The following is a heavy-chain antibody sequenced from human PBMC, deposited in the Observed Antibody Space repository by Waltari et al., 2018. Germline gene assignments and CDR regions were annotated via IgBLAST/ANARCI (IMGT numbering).Heavy chain of an antibody. CDR3: AGGTPLRFFVH. Sequence: QVQLVQSGAEVKTPGSSVKVSCKAAGGSFPTFGLYWVRQAPGQGLEWMGGINHTFQKVAYAQGVEGRVSITADDYTGTAYMELTSLRFEDTAVYYCAGGTPLRFFVHWGQGTRVTVSP. J-gene: IGHJ4*02. CDR2: INHTFQKV. CDR1: GGSFPTFG. V-gene: IGHV1-69*01.